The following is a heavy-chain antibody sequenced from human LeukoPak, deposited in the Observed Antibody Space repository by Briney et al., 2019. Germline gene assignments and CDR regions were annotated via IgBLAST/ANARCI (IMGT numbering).Heavy chain of an antibody. V-gene: IGHV4-34*01. CDR3: ARVFDSSGYYYKFFWFDP. D-gene: IGHD3-22*01. J-gene: IGHJ5*02. CDR1: GGSFSGYY. CDR2: INHSGST. Sequence: SETLSLTCAVYGGSFSGYYWSWIRQPPGKGLEWIGEINHSGSTNYNPSLKSRVTISVDTSKNQFSLKLSSVTAADTAVYYCARVFDSSGYYYKFFWFDPWGQGTLVTVSP.